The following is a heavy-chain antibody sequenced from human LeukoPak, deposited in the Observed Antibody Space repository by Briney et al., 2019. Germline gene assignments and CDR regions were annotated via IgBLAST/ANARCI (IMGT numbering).Heavy chain of an antibody. CDR1: GFTFSRYA. CDR3: AKPVDGASVQRYFQH. J-gene: IGHJ1*01. V-gene: IGHV3-23*01. D-gene: IGHD1-1*01. CDR2: ISGGGDNT. Sequence: GGSLRLSCAASGFTFSRYAMSWVRQAPGKGLEWVSAISGGGDNTYYADSVRGWFTISRDNSKNTLFLQMNSLRAEDTAIYYCAKPVDGASVQRYFQHWGQGTLVTVSS.